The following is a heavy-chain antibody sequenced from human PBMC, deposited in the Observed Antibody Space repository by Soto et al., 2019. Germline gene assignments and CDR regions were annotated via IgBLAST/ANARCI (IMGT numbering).Heavy chain of an antibody. Sequence: EVQLVESGGGLVQPGGSLRLSCAASGFTFSSYWMSWVRQAPVKGLEGVGNIKQEGSEKNYVDFMEGRFTISRDNAENSLYLQMNSLRAGDTAVYYCASIASAGRGWDVWGQGTTVVVSS. D-gene: IGHD6-13*01. CDR1: GFTFSSYW. CDR2: IKQEGSEK. CDR3: ASIASAGRGWDV. V-gene: IGHV3-7*01. J-gene: IGHJ6*02.